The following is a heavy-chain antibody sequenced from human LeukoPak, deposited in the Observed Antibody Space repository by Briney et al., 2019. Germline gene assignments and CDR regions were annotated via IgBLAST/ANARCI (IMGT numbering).Heavy chain of an antibody. D-gene: IGHD1-26*01. V-gene: IGHV3-30*04. CDR1: GFTSSSYA. J-gene: IGHJ4*02. CDR3: AKILTPWPGATGDY. CDR2: ISYDGSNK. Sequence: AGGSLRLSCAASGFTSSSYAMHWVRQAPGKGLEWVAVISYDGSNKYYADSVKGRFTISRDNSKNTLYLEMNSLRAEDTAVYYCAKILTPWPGATGDYWGQGTLVTVSS.